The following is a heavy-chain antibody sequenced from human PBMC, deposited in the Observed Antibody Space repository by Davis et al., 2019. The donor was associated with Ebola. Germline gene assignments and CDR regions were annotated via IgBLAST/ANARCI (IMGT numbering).Heavy chain of an antibody. D-gene: IGHD4-17*01. CDR2: IIPIFGTA. CDR3: ARDSGNDYGDYGFRMNRDYYYGMDV. J-gene: IGHJ6*02. V-gene: IGHV1-69*13. Sequence: SVKVSCKASGGTFSSYAISWVRQAPGQGLEWMGGIIPIFGTANYAQKFQGRVTITADESTSTAYMELSSLRSEDTAVYYCARDSGNDYGDYGFRMNRDYYYGMDVWGQGTTVTVSS. CDR1: GGTFSSYA.